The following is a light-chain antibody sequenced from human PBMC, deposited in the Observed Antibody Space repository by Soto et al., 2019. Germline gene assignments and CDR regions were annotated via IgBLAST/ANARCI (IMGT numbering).Light chain of an antibody. CDR3: QQYSNWPPIT. V-gene: IGKV3-15*01. CDR2: GAS. Sequence: EIVLTQSPGTLSLSPGERATLPCRASQSVSSRVAWYQQKPGQAPRLLIYGASTRATGIPARFSGSGSGTEFTLTISSLQSEDFAVYYCQQYSNWPPITCGQGTRREIK. J-gene: IGKJ5*01. CDR1: QSVSSR.